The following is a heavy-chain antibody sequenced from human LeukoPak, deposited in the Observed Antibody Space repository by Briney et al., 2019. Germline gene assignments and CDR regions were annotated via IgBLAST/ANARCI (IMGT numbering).Heavy chain of an antibody. J-gene: IGHJ5*02. CDR2: IYYSGST. V-gene: IGHV4-39*01. D-gene: IGHD3-10*01. CDR1: GGSISSSSYY. Sequence: PSETLSLTCTVSGGSISSSSYYWGWIRQPPGKGLEWIGSIYYSGSTYYNPSLKSRVTISVDTSKNQFSLKLSSVTAADTAVYYCARPKTLVRGGYNWFDPWGQGTLVTVSS. CDR3: ARPKTLVRGGYNWFDP.